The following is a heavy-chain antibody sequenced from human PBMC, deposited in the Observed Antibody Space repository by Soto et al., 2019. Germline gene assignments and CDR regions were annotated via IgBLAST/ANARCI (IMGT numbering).Heavy chain of an antibody. Sequence: GGSLRLSCAASGFTFNMYWMHWVRQAPGKGLEWISRISTDGTTTGYADSVRGRLTVSRDNAKNTLYLQMNSLRVEDTAVYYCIRDRTTITLFDYWGQGALVTVS. CDR1: GFTFNMYW. CDR2: ISTDGTTT. V-gene: IGHV3-74*01. J-gene: IGHJ4*02. D-gene: IGHD4-4*01. CDR3: IRDRTTITLFDY.